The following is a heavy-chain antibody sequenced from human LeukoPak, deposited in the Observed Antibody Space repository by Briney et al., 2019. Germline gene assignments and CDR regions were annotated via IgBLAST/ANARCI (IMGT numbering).Heavy chain of an antibody. V-gene: IGHV3-23*01. Sequence: GGSLRLSCAASGFTFSSYAMSWVRQAPGKGLECDSAISGSGGSTYYADSVKGRFTISRDNSKNTLYLQMNSLRAEDTAVYYCAKRGSGYDPGVVDYWGQGTLVTVSS. J-gene: IGHJ4*02. CDR1: GFTFSSYA. D-gene: IGHD5-12*01. CDR2: ISGSGGST. CDR3: AKRGSGYDPGVVDY.